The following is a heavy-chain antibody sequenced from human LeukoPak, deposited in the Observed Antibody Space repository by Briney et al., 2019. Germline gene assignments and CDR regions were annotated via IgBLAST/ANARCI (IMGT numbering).Heavy chain of an antibody. D-gene: IGHD3/OR15-3a*01. CDR2: IKEDGSDE. Sequence: GGSLRLFCAASGFTFSRYWMSWVRQAPGKGLEWVANIKEDGSDENFVDSVKGRFTISRDNAKNSVYLQMNSLRVEDSAVYYCANDDFSGYHYWGQGTLVTVSS. CDR3: ANDDFSGYHY. V-gene: IGHV3-7*01. CDR1: GFTFSRYW. J-gene: IGHJ4*02.